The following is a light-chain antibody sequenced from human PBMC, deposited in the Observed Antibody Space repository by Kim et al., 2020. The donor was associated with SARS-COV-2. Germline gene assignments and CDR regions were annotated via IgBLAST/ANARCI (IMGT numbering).Light chain of an antibody. CDR2: GES. J-gene: IGKJ5*01. Sequence: ASAGDGSTITCRASQDIRNDLVWYQQRPARAPKRLLYGESSLQSGVPSRFSGSGSGTEVTLTISSRQPEDFATYFCLQHNSYPITFGQGTRLEIK. CDR3: LQHNSYPIT. V-gene: IGKV1-17*01. CDR1: QDIRND.